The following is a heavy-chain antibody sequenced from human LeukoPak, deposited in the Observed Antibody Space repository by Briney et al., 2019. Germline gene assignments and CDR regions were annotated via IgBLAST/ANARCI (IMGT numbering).Heavy chain of an antibody. D-gene: IGHD5-18*01. CDR2: INHSGST. CDR1: GGSFSGYY. Sequence: SETLSLTCAVYGGSFSGYYWSWIRQPPGKGLEWIGEINHSGSTNYNPSLKSRVTISVDTSKNRFSLKLSSVTAADTAVYYCARTVGTAMVTKFDYWGQGTLVTVSS. V-gene: IGHV4-34*01. J-gene: IGHJ4*02. CDR3: ARTVGTAMVTKFDY.